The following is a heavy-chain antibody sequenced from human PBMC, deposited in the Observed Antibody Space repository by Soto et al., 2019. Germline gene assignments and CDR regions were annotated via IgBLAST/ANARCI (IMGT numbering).Heavy chain of an antibody. Sequence: GGSLRLSCAASGFTFSSYGMHWVRQAPGKGLEWVAVIWYDGSNKYYADSVKGRFTISRDNSKNTLYLQMNSLRAEDTAVYYCARDSYYYGSGSYFRSKYNWFDPWGQGTLVTVSS. V-gene: IGHV3-33*01. D-gene: IGHD3-10*01. CDR1: GFTFSSYG. J-gene: IGHJ5*02. CDR2: IWYDGSNK. CDR3: ARDSYYYGSGSYFRSKYNWFDP.